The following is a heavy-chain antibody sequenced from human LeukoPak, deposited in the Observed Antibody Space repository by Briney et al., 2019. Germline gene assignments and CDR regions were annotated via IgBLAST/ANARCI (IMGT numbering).Heavy chain of an antibody. D-gene: IGHD2-15*01. CDR3: ARTYGSGSLDY. V-gene: IGHV4-38-2*02. J-gene: IGHJ4*02. Sequence: SETLSLTCTVSGYSISSGYYWGWIRQPPGKGLKWIGSISHSGSTYYNPSLKSRVTISVDTSKNQFSLKLSSLTAADTAVYYCARTYGSGSLDYGGQGTLVTVSS. CDR2: ISHSGST. CDR1: GYSISSGYY.